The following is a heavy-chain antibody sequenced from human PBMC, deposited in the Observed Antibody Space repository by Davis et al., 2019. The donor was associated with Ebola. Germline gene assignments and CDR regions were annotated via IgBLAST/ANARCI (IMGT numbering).Heavy chain of an antibody. CDR1: GGSFSGYY. CDR2: INHSGST. Sequence: SETLSLTCAVYGGSFSGYYWSWIRQPPGKGLEWIGEINHSGSTNYNPSLKSRVTISVDTSKNQFSLKLTSVTAADTAVYYCARTYSSSYYVLNSWGQGTLVTVSS. D-gene: IGHD6-13*01. CDR3: ARTYSSSYYVLNS. V-gene: IGHV4-34*01. J-gene: IGHJ4*02.